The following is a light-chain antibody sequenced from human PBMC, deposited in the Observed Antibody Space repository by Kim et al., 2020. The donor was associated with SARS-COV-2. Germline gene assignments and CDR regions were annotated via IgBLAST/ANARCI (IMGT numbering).Light chain of an antibody. J-gene: IGKJ4*01. CDR2: DAS. CDR3: QQRSNWLT. V-gene: IGKV3-11*01. CDR1: ESVGRS. Sequence: SLSPGERDTLSCRASESVGRSLAWYRQKPGQAPRLLICDASTRATGIPARFSGSGSGTDFTLTISSLEPEDFAIYYCQQRSNWLTFGGGTKVDIK.